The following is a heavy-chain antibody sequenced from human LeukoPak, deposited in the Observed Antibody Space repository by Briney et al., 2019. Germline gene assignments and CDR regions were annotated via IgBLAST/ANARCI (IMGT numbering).Heavy chain of an antibody. J-gene: IGHJ4*02. CDR1: GFTFSSHA. Sequence: GGSLRLSCAASGFTFSSHAMHWVRQAPGKGLEYVSVINDNGGSTYYADSVKGRFTISRDNSKNTLYLQMSSLRAEDTAVYYCAREPYSSGWYFSYYFDYWGQGTLVTVSS. D-gene: IGHD6-19*01. V-gene: IGHV3-64*04. CDR3: AREPYSSGWYFSYYFDY. CDR2: INDNGGST.